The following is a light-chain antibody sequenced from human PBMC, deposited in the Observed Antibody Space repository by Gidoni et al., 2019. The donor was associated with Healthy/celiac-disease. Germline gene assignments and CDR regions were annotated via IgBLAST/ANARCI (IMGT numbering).Light chain of an antibody. V-gene: IGKV4-1*01. CDR2: WAS. J-gene: IGKJ1*01. CDR1: QSVLYSSNNKNY. CDR3: QQYYSTPWT. Sequence: DIVMTQSPDSLAVSLGERATINCKSSQSVLYSSNNKNYLAWYQQKPGQPPKLLIYWASTRESGFPDRFSGSGSGTDFTLTSSSLQAEDVAVYYCQQYYSTPWTFGQXTKVEIK.